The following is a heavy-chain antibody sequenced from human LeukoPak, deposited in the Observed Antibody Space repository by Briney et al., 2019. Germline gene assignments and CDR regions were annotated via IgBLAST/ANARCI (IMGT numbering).Heavy chain of an antibody. J-gene: IGHJ4*02. CDR1: GFTFSLYT. V-gene: IGHV3-30*04. CDR3: AREHIGVAAADY. CDR2: ISYDGSDK. D-gene: IGHD6-19*01. Sequence: PGGSLRLSCAASGFTFSLYTMHWVRQAPGKGLEWVAVISYDGSDKYYADSVKGRFTISRDNSKNTLFLQMNSLRAEDTAVYFCAREHIGVAAADYWGQGALVTVSS.